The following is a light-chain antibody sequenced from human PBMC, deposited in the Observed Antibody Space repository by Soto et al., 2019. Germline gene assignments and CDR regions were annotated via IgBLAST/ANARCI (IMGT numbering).Light chain of an antibody. V-gene: IGLV2-14*01. J-gene: IGLJ1*01. Sequence: QSVLTQPGSVSGSPGQSITISCTGTSSDIGAYNYASWYQQHPGKAPKLVIFDVTNRPSGVSTRFSGSKSGNTASLTISGLQAEDEADYYCCSFTSGNTAYVFGTGTKATVL. CDR1: SSDIGAYNY. CDR2: DVT. CDR3: CSFTSGNTAYV.